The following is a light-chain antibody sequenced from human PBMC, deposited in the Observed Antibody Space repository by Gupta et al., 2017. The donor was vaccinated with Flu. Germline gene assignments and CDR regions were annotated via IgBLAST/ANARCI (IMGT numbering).Light chain of an antibody. CDR2: KDT. CDR3: QSADNSGTYVV. CDR1: TLSTQY. Sequence: SYELTQPPSVSVSPGQTATITCSGNTLSTQYTYWYQQKPGQAPVLGIFKDTERPSGIPERFSGSNSGTTVTLTISGVQAEDEAAYYCQSADNSGTYVVFGGGTKLTV. J-gene: IGLJ3*02. V-gene: IGLV3-25*03.